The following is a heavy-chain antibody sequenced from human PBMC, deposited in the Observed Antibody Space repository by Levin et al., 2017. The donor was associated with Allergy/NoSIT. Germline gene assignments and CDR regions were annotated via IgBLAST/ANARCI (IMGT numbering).Heavy chain of an antibody. Sequence: GASVKVSCKASGYTFTGYYMHWVRQAPGQGLEWMGWINPNSGGTNYAQKFQGRVTMTRDTSISTAYMELSRLRSDDTAVYYCAREGSSGGSHRPAEPDFDYWGQGTLVTVSS. CDR3: AREGSSGGSHRPAEPDFDY. CDR2: INPNSGGT. D-gene: IGHD6-19*01. V-gene: IGHV1-2*02. J-gene: IGHJ4*02. CDR1: GYTFTGYY.